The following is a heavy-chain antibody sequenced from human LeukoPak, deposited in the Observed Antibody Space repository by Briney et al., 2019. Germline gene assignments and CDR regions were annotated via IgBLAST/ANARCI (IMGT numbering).Heavy chain of an antibody. Sequence: ASVKVSCKASGYTFTGYYMHWVRQAPGQGLEWMGWINPNSGGTNYAQKFQGRVTMTRDTSISTAYMELSRLRSDDTAVYYCATGGGSYGRHYYYYYYMDVWGKGTTVTISS. CDR1: GYTFTGYY. V-gene: IGHV1-2*02. J-gene: IGHJ6*03. D-gene: IGHD1-26*01. CDR3: ATGGGSYGRHYYYYYYMDV. CDR2: INPNSGGT.